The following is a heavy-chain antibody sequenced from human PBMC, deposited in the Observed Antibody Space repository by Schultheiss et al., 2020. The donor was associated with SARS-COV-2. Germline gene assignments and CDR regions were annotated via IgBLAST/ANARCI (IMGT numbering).Heavy chain of an antibody. V-gene: IGHV3-53*01. J-gene: IGHJ4*02. CDR3: AKDMPTVTTRYFDY. CDR1: GFTVSSNY. CDR2: IYSGGST. D-gene: IGHD4-11*01. Sequence: GESLKISCAASGFTVSSNYMSWVRQAPGKGLEWVSVIYSGGSTYYADSVKGRFTISRDNSKNTLYLQMNSLRAEDTAVYYCAKDMPTVTTRYFDYWGQGTLVTVSS.